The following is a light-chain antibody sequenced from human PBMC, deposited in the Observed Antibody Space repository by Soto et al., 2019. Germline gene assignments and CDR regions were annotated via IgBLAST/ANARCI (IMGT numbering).Light chain of an antibody. J-gene: IGKJ1*01. CDR1: QSVSSSY. CDR3: QQYNNWLPA. CDR2: GAS. Sequence: EIMLTQSPGTLSLSPGERATLSCRASQSVSSSYLAWYQQKRGQAPRLLIYGASSRATGIPARFSGSGSGTEFTLTISSLQSEDFAVYYCQQYNNWLPAFGQATKVDI. V-gene: IGKV3D-15*01.